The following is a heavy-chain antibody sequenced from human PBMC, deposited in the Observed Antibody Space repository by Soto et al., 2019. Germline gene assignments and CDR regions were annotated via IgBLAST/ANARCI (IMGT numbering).Heavy chain of an antibody. CDR3: TTEIDPFLGCSGGSCYSFLVPANYFDY. CDR2: IKSKTDGGTT. Sequence: GGSLRLSCAASGFTFSNAWMSWVRQAPGKGLEWVGRIKSKTDGGTTDYAAPGKGRFTISRDDSKNTLYLQMNSLKTEDTAVYYCTTEIDPFLGCSGGSCYSFLVPANYFDYWGQGTLVTVSS. D-gene: IGHD2-15*01. J-gene: IGHJ4*02. V-gene: IGHV3-15*01. CDR1: GFTFSNAW.